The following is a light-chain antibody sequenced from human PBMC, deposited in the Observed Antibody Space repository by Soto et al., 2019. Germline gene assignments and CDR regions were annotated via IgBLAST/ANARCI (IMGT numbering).Light chain of an antibody. CDR3: ISYTSSSTSV. V-gene: IGLV2-14*01. CDR2: EVS. J-gene: IGLJ1*01. Sequence: QSALTQPASVSGSPGQSITISCTGTSSDIGNYDFVSWYQQVPGTAPKAMIYEVSSRPSGVSNRFSGSKSGNTASLTISGLQAEDEAYYYCISYTSSSTSVFGTGTKVTVL. CDR1: SSDIGNYDF.